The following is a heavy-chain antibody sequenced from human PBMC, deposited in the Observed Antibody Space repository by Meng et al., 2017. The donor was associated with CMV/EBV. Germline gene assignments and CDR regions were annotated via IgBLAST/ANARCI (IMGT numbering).Heavy chain of an antibody. J-gene: IGHJ4*02. CDR3: TTEASYYDSSGYYQGEDYFDY. D-gene: IGHD3-22*01. V-gene: IGHV3-15*01. CDR2: IKSKTDGGTT. CDR1: GFTFSNAW. Sequence: GESLKISCAASGFTFSNAWMGWVRQAPGKGLEWVGRIKSKTDGGTTDYAAPVKGRFTISRDDSKNTLYLQMNSLKTEDTAVYYCTTEASYYDSSGYYQGEDYFDYWGQGTLVTVSS.